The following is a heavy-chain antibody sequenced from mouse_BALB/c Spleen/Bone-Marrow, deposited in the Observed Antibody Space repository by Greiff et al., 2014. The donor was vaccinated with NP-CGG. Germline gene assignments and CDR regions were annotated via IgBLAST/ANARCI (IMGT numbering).Heavy chain of an antibody. CDR3: ARGGGYYYAMDY. CDR2: ISSGGST. V-gene: IGHV5-6-5*01. CDR1: GFTFSSYA. J-gene: IGHJ4*01. Sequence: EVKLVESGGGLVKPGGSLKLSCAASGFTFSSYAMSWVRQTPEKRLEWVASISSGGSTYYPDSVKGRFTISRDNARNILYLQMSSLRSEDTAMYYWARGGGYYYAMDYWGQGTSVTVSS.